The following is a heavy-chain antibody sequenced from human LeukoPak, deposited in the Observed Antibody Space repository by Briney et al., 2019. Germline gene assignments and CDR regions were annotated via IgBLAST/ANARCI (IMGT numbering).Heavy chain of an antibody. V-gene: IGHV3-7*01. CDR1: GFTFSSYW. CDR3: ARESTTWTNWFDP. J-gene: IGHJ5*02. CDR2: IKQDGSEK. Sequence: GGSLRLSCAASGFTFSSYWMSWVRQAPGKGLEWVANIKQDGSEKYYVDSVKGRFTISRDNAKNSLYLQMNSLRAEDTAVYYCARESTTWTNWFDPWGQGTLVTVSS. D-gene: IGHD1-1*01.